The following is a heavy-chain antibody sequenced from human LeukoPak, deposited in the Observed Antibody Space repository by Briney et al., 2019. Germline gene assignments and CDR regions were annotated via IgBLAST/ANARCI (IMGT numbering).Heavy chain of an antibody. D-gene: IGHD3-9*01. CDR2: IRYDGSNK. CDR3: AKVGDYDILTGYYPDGYFDY. Sequence: GGSLRLSCAASGFTFSSYGMHWVRRAPGEGLEWVAFIRYDGSNKYYADSVKGRFTISRDNSKNTLYLQMNSLRAEDTAVYYCAKVGDYDILTGYYPDGYFDYWGQGTLVTVSS. J-gene: IGHJ4*02. V-gene: IGHV3-30*02. CDR1: GFTFSSYG.